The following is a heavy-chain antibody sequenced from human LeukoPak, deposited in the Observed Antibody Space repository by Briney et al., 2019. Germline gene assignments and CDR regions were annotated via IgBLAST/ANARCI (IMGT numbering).Heavy chain of an antibody. J-gene: IGHJ4*02. D-gene: IGHD2-15*01. V-gene: IGHV4-59*08. Sequence: SETLSLTCTVSGGSITDYYWSWIRHSSGKGLEWIGYMYYSGSAYYSPSLKTRVTISVDTSKNQFSLKLTSVTAADTAVYYCASYCSGGSCSVYWGQGTLVTVSS. CDR1: GGSITDYY. CDR3: ASYCSGGSCSVY. CDR2: MYYSGSA.